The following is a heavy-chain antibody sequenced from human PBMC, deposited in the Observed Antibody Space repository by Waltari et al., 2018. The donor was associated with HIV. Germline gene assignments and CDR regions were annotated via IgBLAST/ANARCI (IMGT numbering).Heavy chain of an antibody. V-gene: IGHV3-49*04. D-gene: IGHD6-19*01. J-gene: IGHJ4*02. CDR1: GFTFGDHA. Sequence: EVQLVESGGGLVQPGRSLRLSCTACGFTFGDHAMSWVRQAPGKGLEWVGFIRSKAYGGTTEYAASVKGRFTISRDDSKSIAYLQMNSLKTEDTAVYYCIRDRVVAGTVYWGQGTLVTVSS. CDR2: IRSKAYGGTT. CDR3: IRDRVVAGTVY.